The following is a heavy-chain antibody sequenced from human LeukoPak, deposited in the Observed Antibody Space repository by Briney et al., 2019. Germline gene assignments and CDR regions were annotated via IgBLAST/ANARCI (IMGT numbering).Heavy chain of an antibody. J-gene: IGHJ6*03. CDR3: ARTEARYYYYMDV. Sequence: ASVKVSCKASGGTFSSYAISWVRQAPGQGLEWMGRIIPILGIANYAQKFQGRVTITADESTSTAYMELSSLRSEDTAVYYCARTEARYYYYMDVWGKGTTVTVSS. CDR1: GGTFSSYA. CDR2: IIPILGIA. V-gene: IGHV1-69*04.